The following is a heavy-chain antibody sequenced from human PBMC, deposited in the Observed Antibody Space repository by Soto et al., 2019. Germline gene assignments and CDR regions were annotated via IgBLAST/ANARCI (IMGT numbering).Heavy chain of an antibody. Sequence: QVQLVQSGAEVKKPGSSVKVSCKASGGTFSSYAISWVRQAPGQGLEWMGGIIPIFGTANYAQKFQGRVTITADESTSTAYMELSSLRSEDTAVYYCAGYEGYCSGGSCYGNWFDPWGQGTLVTVSS. CDR3: AGYEGYCSGGSCYGNWFDP. V-gene: IGHV1-69*01. D-gene: IGHD2-15*01. CDR2: IIPIFGTA. J-gene: IGHJ5*02. CDR1: GGTFSSYA.